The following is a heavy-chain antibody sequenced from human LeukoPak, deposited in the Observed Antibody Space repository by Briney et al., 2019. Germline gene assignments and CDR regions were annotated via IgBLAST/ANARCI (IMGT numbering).Heavy chain of an antibody. J-gene: IGHJ6*03. CDR2: INPNSGGT. Sequence: ASVKVSCKASGYTFTGYYMHWVRQAPGQGLEWMGWINPNSGGTNYAQKFQGRVTMTRDTSISTAYMELSRLRSDDTAVYYCARVPRCDDFWSGYYCVGYMDVWGKGTTVTVSS. V-gene: IGHV1-2*02. CDR1: GYTFTGYY. CDR3: ARVPRCDDFWSGYYCVGYMDV. D-gene: IGHD3-3*01.